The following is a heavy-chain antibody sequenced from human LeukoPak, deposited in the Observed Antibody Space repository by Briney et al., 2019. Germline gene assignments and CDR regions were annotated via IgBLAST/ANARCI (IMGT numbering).Heavy chain of an antibody. CDR3: ARVNKGDWFDP. Sequence: GGSLRLSCAASGFTFDDYGMSWVRQAPGKGLEWVSGINWNGGSTGYADSVKGRFTISRDNSKNTLYLQMNSLRAEDTAVYYCARVNKGDWFDPWGQGTLVTVSS. J-gene: IGHJ5*02. D-gene: IGHD2/OR15-2a*01. CDR2: INWNGGST. CDR1: GFTFDDYG. V-gene: IGHV3-20*04.